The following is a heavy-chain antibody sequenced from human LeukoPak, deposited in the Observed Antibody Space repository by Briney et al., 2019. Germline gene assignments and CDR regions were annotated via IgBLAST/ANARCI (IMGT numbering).Heavy chain of an antibody. CDR2: ISSSSSYI. CDR1: GFTFSSYS. V-gene: IGHV3-21*01. CDR3: ARVFCGGDGSDAFDI. Sequence: GGSLRLSCAASGFTFSSYSMNWVRQAPGKGLEWVSSISSSSSYIYYADSVKGRFTISRDNAKNSLYLQMNSLRAEDTAVYYCARVFCGGDGSDAFDIWGQGTMVTVSS. J-gene: IGHJ3*02. D-gene: IGHD2-21*02.